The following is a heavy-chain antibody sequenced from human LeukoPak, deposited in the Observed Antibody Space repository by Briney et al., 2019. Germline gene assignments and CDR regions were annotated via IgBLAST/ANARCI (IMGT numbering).Heavy chain of an antibody. CDR3: ARDNTRGRGYSSGWYGYYFDY. V-gene: IGHV4-59*12. CDR1: GASISSYY. Sequence: SETLSLTCTVSGASISSYYWSWIRQPPGKGLEWIGDIYYSGSIKYNPSLKSRVTMSVDASKNQFSLKLSSVTAADTAVYYCARDNTRGRGYSSGWYGYYFDYWGQGTLVTVSS. D-gene: IGHD6-19*01. CDR2: IYYSGSI. J-gene: IGHJ4*02.